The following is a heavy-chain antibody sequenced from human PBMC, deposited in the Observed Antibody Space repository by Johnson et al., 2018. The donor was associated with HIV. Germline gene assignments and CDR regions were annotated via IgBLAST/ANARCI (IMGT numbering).Heavy chain of an antibody. CDR1: GFTFSSYW. V-gene: IGHV3-74*01. Sequence: MQLVESGGGLVQPGGSLRLSCAASGFTFSSYWMHWVRQAPGKGLMWVSRLNSDGSSVSYADFVKGRFTISRDNSKNTLYLQMGSLRAEDMAVYYCAKDFIAAPRGAFDIWGQGTMVTVSS. J-gene: IGHJ3*02. CDR3: AKDFIAAPRGAFDI. D-gene: IGHD6-13*01. CDR2: LNSDGSSV.